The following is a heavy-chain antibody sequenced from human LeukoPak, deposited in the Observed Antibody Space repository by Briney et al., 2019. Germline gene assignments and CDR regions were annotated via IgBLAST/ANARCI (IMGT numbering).Heavy chain of an antibody. CDR1: GYIFTSHG. CDR2: ISGHNGKT. Sequence: ASVKVSCKTSGYIFTSHGINWVRQAPGQGLEWMGWISGHNGKTDYGQKLQDRFTMTTDTSTSTVYMELRSLGSDDTAVYFCARSAFNKYYSDYWGRGTLVTVSA. V-gene: IGHV1-18*01. J-gene: IGHJ4*02. CDR3: ARSAFNKYYSDY.